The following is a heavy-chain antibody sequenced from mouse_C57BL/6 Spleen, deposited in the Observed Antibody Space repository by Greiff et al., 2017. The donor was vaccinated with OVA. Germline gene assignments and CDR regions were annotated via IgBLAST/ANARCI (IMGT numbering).Heavy chain of an antibody. CDR2: IYPGDGDT. V-gene: IGHV1-82*01. D-gene: IGHD4-1*01. CDR1: GYAFSSSW. Sequence: QVQLQQSGPELVKPGASVKISCKASGYAFSSSWMNWVKQRPGKGLEWIGRIYPGDGDTNYNGKFKGKATLTADKSSSTAYMQLSSLTSEDSAVYFCAITGRYFDVWGTGTTVTVSS. CDR3: AITGRYFDV. J-gene: IGHJ1*03.